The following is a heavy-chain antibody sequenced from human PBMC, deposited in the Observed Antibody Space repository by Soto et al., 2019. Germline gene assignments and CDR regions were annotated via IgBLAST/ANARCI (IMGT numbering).Heavy chain of an antibody. CDR1: GFDASANY. CDR2: INSGGST. V-gene: IGHV3-66*01. Sequence: PGGSLRLSCAASGFDASANYMTWVRQAPGKGLEWVSAINSGGSTFYADSVKGRFTISRDNSKNTLYLQMNSLRVEDTAMYYCGRENYYYGMDVWGQGTAVTVSS. J-gene: IGHJ6*02. CDR3: GRENYYYGMDV.